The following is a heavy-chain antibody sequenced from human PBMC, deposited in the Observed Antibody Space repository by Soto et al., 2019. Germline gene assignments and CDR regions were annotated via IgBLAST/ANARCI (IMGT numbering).Heavy chain of an antibody. CDR1: GFTFTSSA. Sequence: ASVKVSCKASGFTFTSSAVQWVRQARGQRLEWIGWIVVGSGNTSYAQKFQERVTITRDMSTSTAYMELSSLRSEDTAVYYCAAGYSSSWHYYYYGMDVWGQGTTVTVSS. D-gene: IGHD6-13*01. CDR3: AAGYSSSWHYYYYGMDV. J-gene: IGHJ6*02. V-gene: IGHV1-58*01. CDR2: IVVGSGNT.